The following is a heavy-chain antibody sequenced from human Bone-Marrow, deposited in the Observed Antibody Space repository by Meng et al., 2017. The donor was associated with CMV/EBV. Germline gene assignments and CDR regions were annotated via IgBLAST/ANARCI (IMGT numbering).Heavy chain of an antibody. CDR2: IYYSGST. CDR3: ARGPRITIFGVVNPWFDP. Sequence: SETLSLTCTVSGGSISSGDYYWSWIRQPPGKGLEWIGYIYYSGSTYYNPSLKSRVTISVDTSKNQFPLKLSSVTAADTAVYYCARGPRITIFGVVNPWFDPWGQGTLVTVSS. J-gene: IGHJ5*02. CDR1: GGSISSGDYY. D-gene: IGHD3-3*01. V-gene: IGHV4-30-4*08.